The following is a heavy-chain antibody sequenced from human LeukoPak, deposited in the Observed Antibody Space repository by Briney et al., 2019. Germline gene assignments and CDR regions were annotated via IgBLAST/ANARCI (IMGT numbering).Heavy chain of an antibody. CDR2: IYYSGST. Sequence: PSETLSLTCTVSGGSISSYYWSWIRQPPGKGLEWIGYIYYSGSTTYNPSLKSRVTMSVDTSKNQFSLKLSSVTAADTAVYYCARVRSSGWYPFDYWGQGTLVTVSS. CDR1: GGSISSYY. J-gene: IGHJ4*02. CDR3: ARVRSSGWYPFDY. D-gene: IGHD6-19*01. V-gene: IGHV4-59*12.